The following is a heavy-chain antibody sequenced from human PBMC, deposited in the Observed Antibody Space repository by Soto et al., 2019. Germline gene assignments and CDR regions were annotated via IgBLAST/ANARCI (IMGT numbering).Heavy chain of an antibody. CDR3: ARDPAQPRLLWFGELSTFDY. D-gene: IGHD3-10*01. CDR1: GYTFTSYA. V-gene: IGHV1-3*01. J-gene: IGHJ4*02. CDR2: INAGNGST. Sequence: ASVKVSCKASGYTFTSYAMHWVRQAPGQRLEWMGWINAGNGSTKYSQKFQGRVTITRDTSASTAYMELSSLRSEDTAVYYCARDPAQPRLLWFGELSTFDYWGQGTLVNVSS.